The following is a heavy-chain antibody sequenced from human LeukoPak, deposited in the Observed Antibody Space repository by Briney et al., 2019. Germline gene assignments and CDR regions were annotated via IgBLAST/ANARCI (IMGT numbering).Heavy chain of an antibody. CDR2: ICYDGGNK. V-gene: IGHV3-30*19. J-gene: IGHJ4*02. Sequence: GEPLRLSCAASGFTFSSYGMPWVRQAPGKGLERVDVICYDGGNKYYACSVMGRFAISRDNSKSTLYLQMTGLRAEDTAVYYCARGYGGNSFTYFDYWGQGTLVTVSS. D-gene: IGHD4-23*01. CDR1: GFTFSSYG. CDR3: ARGYGGNSFTYFDY.